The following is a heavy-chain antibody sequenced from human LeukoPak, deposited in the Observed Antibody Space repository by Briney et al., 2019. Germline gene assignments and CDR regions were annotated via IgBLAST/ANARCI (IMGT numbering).Heavy chain of an antibody. Sequence: GGSLRLSCAASGFTFSSYAMNWVRQAPGKGLEWVSAIYRGGNTYYADSVRGRFIISRDTSKNTLYLQMNSLRAEDTAVYYCATNSGWNYFDYWGRGTLVTVSS. CDR2: IYRGGNT. J-gene: IGHJ4*02. D-gene: IGHD5-12*01. V-gene: IGHV3-23*01. CDR1: GFTFSSYA. CDR3: ATNSGWNYFDY.